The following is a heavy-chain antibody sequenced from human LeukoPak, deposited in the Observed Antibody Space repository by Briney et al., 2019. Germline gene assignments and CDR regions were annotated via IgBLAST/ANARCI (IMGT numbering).Heavy chain of an antibody. CDR2: ISGRGDST. Sequence: GGSLRLSCAASGFEFNVYGMNWVRQAPGKGLEWVSSISGRGDSTSYADSVKGRFIISRDISKNTLYLQMNSLRAEDTAVYYCAKVFRRYDILTGEYYYYYMDVWGKGTTVTISS. CDR1: GFEFNVYG. V-gene: IGHV3-23*01. J-gene: IGHJ6*03. D-gene: IGHD3-9*01. CDR3: AKVFRRYDILTGEYYYYYMDV.